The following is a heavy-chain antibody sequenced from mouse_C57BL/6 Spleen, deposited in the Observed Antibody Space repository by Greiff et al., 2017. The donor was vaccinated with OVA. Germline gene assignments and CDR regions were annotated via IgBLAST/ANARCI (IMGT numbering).Heavy chain of an antibody. J-gene: IGHJ3*01. V-gene: IGHV2-6*01. CDR1: GFSLTSYG. CDR2: IWGVGST. D-gene: IGHD2-4*01. CDR3: ASRRDYDWFAY. Sequence: VMLVESGPGLVAPSQSLSITCTVSGFSLTSYGVDWVRQSPGKGLEWLGVIWGVGSTNYNSALKSRLSISKDNSKSQVFLKMNSLQTDDTAMYYCASRRDYDWFAYWGQGTLVTVSA.